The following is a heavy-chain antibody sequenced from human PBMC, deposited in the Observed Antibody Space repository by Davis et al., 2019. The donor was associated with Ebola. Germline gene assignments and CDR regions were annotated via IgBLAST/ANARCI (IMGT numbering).Heavy chain of an antibody. V-gene: IGHV3-30*03. CDR2: ISYDGSNT. Sequence: PGGSLRLSCAASGFTFSSYGMHWVRQAPGKGLEWVAVISYDGSNTYYADSVKGRFTISRDNSKNTLYLQMTSLRAEDTAVYYCARVAIPYYFDYWGQGTLVTVSS. CDR3: ARVAIPYYFDY. J-gene: IGHJ4*02. CDR1: GFTFSSYG. D-gene: IGHD5-12*01.